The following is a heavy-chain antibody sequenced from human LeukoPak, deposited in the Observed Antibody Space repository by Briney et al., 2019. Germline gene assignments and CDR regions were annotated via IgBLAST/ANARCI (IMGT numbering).Heavy chain of an antibody. CDR3: ARIGHQNLDY. CDR1: GGSISSYY. CDR2: IYTSGST. V-gene: IGHV4-4*07. J-gene: IGHJ4*02. Sequence: SETLSLTCTVSGGSISSYYWSWIRQPAGEGLEWIGRIYTSGSTNSNPSRKSRVTMSVDTSKNQFSLKLSSVTAADTDVYHCARIGHQNLDYWGQGTLVTVSS. D-gene: IGHD1-14*01.